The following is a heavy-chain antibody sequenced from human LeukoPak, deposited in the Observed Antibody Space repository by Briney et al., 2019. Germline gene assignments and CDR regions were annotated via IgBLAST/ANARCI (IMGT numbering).Heavy chain of an antibody. D-gene: IGHD3-10*01. CDR2: SRNKANSYII. CDR1: GFTFSDHY. J-gene: IGHJ4*02. Sequence: GGSLRLSCAASGFTFSDHYMDWVRQAPGKGLEWVGRSRNKANSYIIDYTASVMGRFTISRDDSKNSLYLQMNGLKPEDTAVYYCARLFGSGTYYMSDYWGQGTLVTVSS. V-gene: IGHV3-72*01. CDR3: ARLFGSGTYYMSDY.